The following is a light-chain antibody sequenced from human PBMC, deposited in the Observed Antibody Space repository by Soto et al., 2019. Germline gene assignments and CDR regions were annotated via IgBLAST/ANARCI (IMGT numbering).Light chain of an antibody. Sequence: DIQMTQYPSSLSASVGDRVTITCRASQSITTFLNWYQQKPGKAPNLLIYAASSLQSGVPSRFSGSGSGTDFTLTIRSLQPEDFATYYCQQSYITPWTFGQGSKV. J-gene: IGKJ1*01. CDR1: QSITTF. CDR3: QQSYITPWT. V-gene: IGKV1-39*01. CDR2: AAS.